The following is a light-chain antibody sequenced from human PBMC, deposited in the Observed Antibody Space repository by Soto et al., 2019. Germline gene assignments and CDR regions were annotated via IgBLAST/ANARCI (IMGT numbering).Light chain of an antibody. J-gene: IGLJ2*01. CDR2: DVS. Sequence: QSALTQPASVSGSPGQSITISCTGTSSDVGGYNYVSWYQQHPGKAPKLMIYDVSNRPSGVSNRFSGSKSGNTASLTISGLQAEDEDDYYCRSYTSGSYVVFGGGTKLTVL. CDR1: SSDVGGYNY. CDR3: RSYTSGSYVV. V-gene: IGLV2-14*01.